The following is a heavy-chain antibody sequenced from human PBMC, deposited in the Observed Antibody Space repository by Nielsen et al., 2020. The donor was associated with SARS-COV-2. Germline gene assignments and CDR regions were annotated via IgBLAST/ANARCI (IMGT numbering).Heavy chain of an antibody. V-gene: IGHV1-69*13. CDR1: GGTFSSYA. CDR2: IIPIFGTA. CDR3: AREVTMVRGVIEDY. J-gene: IGHJ4*02. Sequence: SVKVSCKASGGTFSSYAISWVRQAPGQGLEWMGGIIPIFGTANYAQKFQGRVTITADESTSTAYMELSSLRSEDTAVYYCAREVTMVRGVIEDYWGQGTLVTVSS. D-gene: IGHD3-10*01.